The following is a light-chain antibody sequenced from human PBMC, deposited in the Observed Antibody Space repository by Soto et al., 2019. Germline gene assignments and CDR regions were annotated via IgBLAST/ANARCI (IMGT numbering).Light chain of an antibody. CDR1: RSNIGADFA. J-gene: IGLJ2*01. CDR2: STN. V-gene: IGLV1-40*01. CDR3: QSYDSSLSLV. Sequence: QSVRTQPPSVSGAPGQRVTISCAGNRSNIGADFAVHWYQHLPGTAPKLLIFSTNTRPSGVPDRFSGSRSGTSASLAITGLQAEDEADYYCQSYDSSLSLVFGGGTKLTVL.